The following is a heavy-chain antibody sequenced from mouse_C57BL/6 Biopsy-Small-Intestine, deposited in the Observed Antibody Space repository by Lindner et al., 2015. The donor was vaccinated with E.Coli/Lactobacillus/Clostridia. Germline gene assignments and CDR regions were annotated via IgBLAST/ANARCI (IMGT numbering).Heavy chain of an antibody. V-gene: IGHV1-9*01. CDR3: ARRPFDY. J-gene: IGHJ2*01. CDR1: GYTFTGYW. CDR2: ILPGSSST. Sequence: VQLQESGAELMKPGASVKLSCKATGYTFTGYWIDWVKQRPGHGLEWIGEILPGSSSTNCNEKFKDQATFTADTSSNTAYMQLSSLTTEDSAIYYCARRPFDYWGPGTTLTVS.